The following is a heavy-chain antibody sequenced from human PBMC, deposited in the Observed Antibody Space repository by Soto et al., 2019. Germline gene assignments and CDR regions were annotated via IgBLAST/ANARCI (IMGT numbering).Heavy chain of an antibody. J-gene: IGHJ5*01. Sequence: PSQTLSLTCAISGDGVSSNHATWDWIRQSPSRGLEWLGRTYYRSKWYYDYALSVKSRITINPDTSNNQLSLQLNSVTPDDTTVYFCVILIGNSWLVSWCQGTLVSVFS. CDR1: GDGVSSNHAT. CDR2: TYYRSKWYY. V-gene: IGHV6-1*01. D-gene: IGHD3-16*01. CDR3: VILIGNSWLVS.